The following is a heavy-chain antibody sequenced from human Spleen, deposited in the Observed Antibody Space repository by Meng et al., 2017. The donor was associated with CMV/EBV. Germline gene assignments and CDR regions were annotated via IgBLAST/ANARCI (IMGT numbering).Heavy chain of an antibody. V-gene: IGHV1-69*02. CDR3: ARDPPYYDFWSGNPCYGMDV. Sequence: SVKVSCKASGGTFSSYTISWVRQAPGQGLEWMGRIIPILGIANYAQKFQGRVTITADKSTSTAYMELSSLRSEDTAVYYCARDPPYYDFWSGNPCYGMDVWGQGTTVTVSS. J-gene: IGHJ6*02. CDR2: IIPILGIA. CDR1: GGTFSSYT. D-gene: IGHD3-3*01.